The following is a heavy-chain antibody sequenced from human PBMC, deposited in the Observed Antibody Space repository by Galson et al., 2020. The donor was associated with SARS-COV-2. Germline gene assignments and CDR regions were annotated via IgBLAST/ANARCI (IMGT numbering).Heavy chain of an antibody. CDR2: IYYSGST. Sequence: SETLSLTCTVSGDSISSYYWSWIRQSPGMGLEWIGYIYYSGSTYYNPSLKSRVTVSVDTSKSQFSMKLSSVTASDTAVYYCAVTRSISPYYFIGVWGKGTTVIVSS. V-gene: IGHV4-59*08. CDR3: AVTRSISPYYFIGV. J-gene: IGHJ6*03. CDR1: GDSISSYY. D-gene: IGHD2-2*01.